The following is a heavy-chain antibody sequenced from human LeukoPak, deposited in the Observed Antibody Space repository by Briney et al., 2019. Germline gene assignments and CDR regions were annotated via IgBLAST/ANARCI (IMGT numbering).Heavy chain of an antibody. J-gene: IGHJ4*02. CDR2: ISTNGGIT. CDR1: GFTFSSHW. CDR3: VRSDF. Sequence: GGSLRLSCAASGFTFSSHWMYWVRQPPGKGLEYVSAISTNGGITYYADSVKGRFTISRDNSKDTLYLQMSSLRAEDTAVYYCVRSDFWGQGTLVTVSS. D-gene: IGHD4-17*01. V-gene: IGHV3-64D*09.